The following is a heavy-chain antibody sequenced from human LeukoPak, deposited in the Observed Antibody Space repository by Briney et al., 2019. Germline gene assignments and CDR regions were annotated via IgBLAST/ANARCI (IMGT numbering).Heavy chain of an antibody. CDR3: AAGLITMVRGALFDYDAFDI. J-gene: IGHJ3*02. CDR1: GFTFTSSA. D-gene: IGHD3-10*01. Sequence: PGTSVKVSCKASGFTFTSSAMQWVRLARGQRLEWIGWIVVGSGNTNYAQKFQERVTNTRDMSTSTAYMELSSLRSEDTAVYYCAAGLITMVRGALFDYDAFDIWGQGTMVTVSS. V-gene: IGHV1-58*02. CDR2: IVVGSGNT.